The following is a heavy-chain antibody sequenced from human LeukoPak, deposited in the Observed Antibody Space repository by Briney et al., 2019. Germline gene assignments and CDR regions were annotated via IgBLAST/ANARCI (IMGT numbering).Heavy chain of an antibody. Sequence: PGRSLRLSCAASGFNFSSFGMHWVRQAPGKGLEWVAVISYDGSNKYYADSVKGRFTISRDNSKNTLYLQMNSLRAEDTAVYYCAREREIATDPEYFQHWGQGTLVTVSS. V-gene: IGHV3-30*03. CDR2: ISYDGSNK. D-gene: IGHD5-24*01. CDR3: AREREIATDPEYFQH. J-gene: IGHJ1*01. CDR1: GFNFSSFG.